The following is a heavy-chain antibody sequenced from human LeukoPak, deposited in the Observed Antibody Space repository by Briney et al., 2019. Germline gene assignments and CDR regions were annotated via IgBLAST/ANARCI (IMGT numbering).Heavy chain of an antibody. D-gene: IGHD3-10*01. J-gene: IGHJ4*02. V-gene: IGHV3-15*01. CDR3: TTAGATTMVRGPSYLAY. CDR2: IKSKTDGGTT. CDR1: GFTFRNAW. Sequence: GGSLRLSCAASGFTFRNAWMSWVRQAPGKGLEWVGRIKSKTDGGTTDYAAPVKGRFTISRDDSKNTLYLQMNSQKTEDTAVYYCTTAGATTMVRGPSYLAYWGQGTLVTVSS.